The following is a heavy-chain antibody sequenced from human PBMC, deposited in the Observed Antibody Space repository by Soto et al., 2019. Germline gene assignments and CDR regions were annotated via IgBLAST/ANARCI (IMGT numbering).Heavy chain of an antibody. V-gene: IGHV1-3*01. CDR1: GYTFTSYA. CDR3: ARDLRSSSSSDN. Sequence: ASVKVSCKASGYTFTSYAMHWVRQAPGQRLEWMGWINAGNGNTKYSQKFQGRVTITRDTSASTAYMELSSLRSEDTAVYYCARDLRSSSSSDNWGQGTLVTVSS. CDR2: INAGNGNT. J-gene: IGHJ4*02. D-gene: IGHD6-6*01.